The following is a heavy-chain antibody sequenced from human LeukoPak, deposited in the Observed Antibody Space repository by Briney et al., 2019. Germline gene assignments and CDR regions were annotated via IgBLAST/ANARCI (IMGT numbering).Heavy chain of an antibody. CDR3: ARQSPDSGRPFDY. CDR2: IYSGGST. D-gene: IGHD1-26*01. CDR1: GFIVSSNY. Sequence: PGGSLRLSCAASGFIVSSNYMSWVRQAPGKGLEWVSSIYSGGSTYYADSVKGRFTISRDNAKSSLFLQMNSLRAEDTAVYYCARQSPDSGRPFDYWGQGTLVTVSS. J-gene: IGHJ4*02. V-gene: IGHV3-66*04.